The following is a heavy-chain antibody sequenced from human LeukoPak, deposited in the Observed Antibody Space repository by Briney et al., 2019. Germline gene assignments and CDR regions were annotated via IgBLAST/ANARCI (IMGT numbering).Heavy chain of an antibody. D-gene: IGHD1-1*01. CDR3: AKDHSSAGKYFDY. CDR1: GFTFDDYA. V-gene: IGHV3-9*01. Sequence: GRSLRLSCAASGFTFDDYAMHWVRQAPGKGLEWVSGISWNSGSIGYADSVKGRFTISRDNAKNSLYLQMNSLRAEVTALYYCAKDHSSAGKYFDYWGQGTLVTVSS. CDR2: ISWNSGSI. J-gene: IGHJ4*02.